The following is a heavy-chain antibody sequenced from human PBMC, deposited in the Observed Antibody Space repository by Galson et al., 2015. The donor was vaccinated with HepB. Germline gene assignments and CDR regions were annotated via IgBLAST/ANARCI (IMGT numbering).Heavy chain of an antibody. D-gene: IGHD6-13*01. J-gene: IGHJ4*03. V-gene: IGHV3-7*03. Sequence: SLRLSCAASGFTFSSYWMSWVRQAPGKGLEWVANIKQDGSEKYYVDSVKGRFTISRDNAKNSLYLQMNSLRAEDTAVYYCARDPGPGEAAAGTGDYWGQGTTVTVSS. CDR2: IKQDGSEK. CDR1: GFTFSSYW. CDR3: ARDPGPGEAAAGTGDY.